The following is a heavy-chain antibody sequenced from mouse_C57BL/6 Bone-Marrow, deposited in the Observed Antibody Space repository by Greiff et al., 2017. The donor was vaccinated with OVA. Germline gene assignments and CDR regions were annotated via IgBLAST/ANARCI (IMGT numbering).Heavy chain of an antibody. CDR1: GFNIKDDY. V-gene: IGHV14-4*01. CDR3: TTPKRRFAY. Sequence: VQLQQSGAELVRPGASVKLSCTASGFNIKDDYMPWVKQRPEQGLEWIGWIDPENGDTEYASKFQGKATITADTSSNTAYLQLSSLTSEDTAVYYCTTPKRRFAYWGQGTLVTVSA. J-gene: IGHJ3*01. CDR2: IDPENGDT.